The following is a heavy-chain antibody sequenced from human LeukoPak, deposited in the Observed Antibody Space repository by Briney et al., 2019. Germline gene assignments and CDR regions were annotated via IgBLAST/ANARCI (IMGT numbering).Heavy chain of an antibody. V-gene: IGHV1-46*01. CDR1: GYTFTSHY. Sequence: ASVKVSCKASGYTFTSHYMHWVRQAPGQGLEWMGIINPSGGSTSYAQKFQGRVTMTRDTSTSTVYMELSSLRSEDTAVYYCARSRSLRYFDWLLSYGGQGTLVTVSS. D-gene: IGHD3-9*01. CDR3: ARSRSLRYFDWLLSY. J-gene: IGHJ4*02. CDR2: INPSGGST.